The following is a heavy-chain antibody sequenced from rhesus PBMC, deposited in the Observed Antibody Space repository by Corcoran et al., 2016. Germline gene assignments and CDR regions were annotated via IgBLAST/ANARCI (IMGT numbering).Heavy chain of an antibody. V-gene: IGHV4S19*01. CDR2: ISGSSGST. J-gene: IGHJ6*01. Sequence: QVQLQESGPGLVKPSETLSLTCAVSGGSISSSTWWSCIRQPPGQGVEWIGYISGSSGSTYYNPSLKSRVTISKDTSKNQFSLKLSSVTAADTAVYYCAREYCTGSGCYSGLDSWGQGVVVTVSS. CDR1: GGSISSSTW. D-gene: IGHD2-21*01. CDR3: AREYCTGSGCYSGLDS.